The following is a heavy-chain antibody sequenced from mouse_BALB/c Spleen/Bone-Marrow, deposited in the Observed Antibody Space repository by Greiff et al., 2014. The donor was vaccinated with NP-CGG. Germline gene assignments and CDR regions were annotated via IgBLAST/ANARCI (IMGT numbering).Heavy chain of an antibody. CDR2: IHYSGTT. Sequence: DVHLVESGPDLVKPSQSLSLTCTVTGYSITSYYSWRWIRQFPGNKLEWMGYIHYSGTTVYNPSLKSRISITRDTSNNQFFLQLNSVTTEDTATYYCARFAGTPYTMDYWGQGTSVTVSS. CDR1: GYSITSYYS. J-gene: IGHJ4*01. D-gene: IGHD4-1*01. CDR3: ARFAGTPYTMDY. V-gene: IGHV3-1*02.